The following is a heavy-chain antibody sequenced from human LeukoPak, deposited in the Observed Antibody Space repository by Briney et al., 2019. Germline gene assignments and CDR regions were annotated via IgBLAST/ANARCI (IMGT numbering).Heavy chain of an antibody. CDR3: TTVSGYSGYDYFDY. Sequence: GGSLRLSCAASGFAFTHAWMSWVRQAPGKGLEWVGRIKSKTDGGTTDYAAPVKGRFTISRDDSKNTLYLQMNSLKTEDTAVYYCTTVSGYSGYDYFDYWGQGTLVTVSS. V-gene: IGHV3-15*01. D-gene: IGHD5-12*01. CDR2: IKSKTDGGTT. CDR1: GFAFTHAW. J-gene: IGHJ4*02.